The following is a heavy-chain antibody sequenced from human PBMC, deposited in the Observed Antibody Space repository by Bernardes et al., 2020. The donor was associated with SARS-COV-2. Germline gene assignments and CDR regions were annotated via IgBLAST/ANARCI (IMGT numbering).Heavy chain of an antibody. J-gene: IGHJ6*02. D-gene: IGHD1-26*01. CDR2: INWDGSNT. CDR1: EFTFDEYA. V-gene: IGHV3-43*02. Sequence: GGSLRLSCTASEFTFDEYAMHWVRQAPGKGLEWVSLINWDGSNTNYADSVKGRFTISRDNSKNSLYLEMNSLRSEDTALYFCAKDIWQWEPPGYGMDVWGQGTPVTVSS. CDR3: AKDIWQWEPPGYGMDV.